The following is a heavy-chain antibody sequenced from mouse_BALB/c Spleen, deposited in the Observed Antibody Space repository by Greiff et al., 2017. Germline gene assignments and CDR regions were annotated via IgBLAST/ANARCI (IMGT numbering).Heavy chain of an antibody. CDR2: IDPETGGN. CDR1: GYTFTDYE. Sequence: QVQLQQSGAELVRPGASVTLSCKASGYTFTDYEMHWVKQTPVHGLECIGAIDPETGGNAYNQKFKGKATLTADNTSSTAYMELRSLTSEDSAVYYCTRKTYYVNYGEGYYAMDYWGQGTAVTVSS. D-gene: IGHD2-10*01. V-gene: IGHV1-15*01. CDR3: TRKTYYVNYGEGYYAMDY. J-gene: IGHJ4*01.